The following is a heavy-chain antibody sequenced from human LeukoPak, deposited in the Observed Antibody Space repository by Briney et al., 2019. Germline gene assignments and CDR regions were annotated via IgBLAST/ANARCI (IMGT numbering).Heavy chain of an antibody. CDR2: IYYSGST. D-gene: IGHD4-17*01. J-gene: IGHJ4*02. Sequence: SETLSLTCTVSGGSISSGGYYWSWIRQHPGKGLEWIGYIYYSGSTYYNPSLKSRVTISVDTSKNQFSLKLSSVTAADTAVYYCARSRATVTFSFDYGGQGTLVTVSS. CDR1: GGSISSGGYY. V-gene: IGHV4-31*03. CDR3: ARSRATVTFSFDY.